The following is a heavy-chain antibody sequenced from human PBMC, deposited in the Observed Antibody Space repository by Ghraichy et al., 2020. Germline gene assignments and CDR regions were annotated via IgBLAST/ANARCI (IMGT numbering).Heavy chain of an antibody. D-gene: IGHD3-3*01. CDR2: IYYSGST. J-gene: IGHJ6*03. CDR1: GGSISSYY. Sequence: SETLSLTCTVSGGSISSYYWSWIRQPPGKGLEWIGYIYYSGSTNYNPSLKSRVTISVDTSKNQFSLKLSSVTAADTAVYYCARMDFWSGYYTGLPYYYMDVWGKGTTVTVSS. CDR3: ARMDFWSGYYTGLPYYYMDV. V-gene: IGHV4-59*01.